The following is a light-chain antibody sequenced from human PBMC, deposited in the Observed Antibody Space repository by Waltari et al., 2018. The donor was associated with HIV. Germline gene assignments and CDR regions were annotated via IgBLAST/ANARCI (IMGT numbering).Light chain of an antibody. V-gene: IGLV3-27*01. CDR3: YSAADNTWV. CDR2: KDT. J-gene: IGLJ3*02. Sequence: SYGLTQPSSVSVSPGQTARITCSGDVLAKKYARWFQQKPGQAPVLVIYKDTERPSGIPERFSGSSAGTTVTLAISGAQVEDEADYYCYSAADNTWVFGGGTKLTVL. CDR1: VLAKKY.